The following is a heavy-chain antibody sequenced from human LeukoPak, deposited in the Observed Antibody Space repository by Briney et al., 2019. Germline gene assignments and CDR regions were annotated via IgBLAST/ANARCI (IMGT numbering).Heavy chain of an antibody. D-gene: IGHD1-14*01. Sequence: ASVKVSCKASGGTFSSYAISWVRQAPGQGLEWMGGIIPIFGTANYAQKFQGRVTITTDESTSTAYMELSSLRSEDTAVYYCASRSMTGGYYYYMDVWGKGTTVTVSS. V-gene: IGHV1-69*05. J-gene: IGHJ6*03. CDR1: GGTFSSYA. CDR2: IIPIFGTA. CDR3: ASRSMTGGYYYYMDV.